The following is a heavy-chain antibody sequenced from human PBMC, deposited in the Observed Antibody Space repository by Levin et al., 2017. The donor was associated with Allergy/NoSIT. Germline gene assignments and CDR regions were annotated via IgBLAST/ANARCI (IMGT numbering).Heavy chain of an antibody. D-gene: IGHD2-2*01. V-gene: IGHV3-23*01. CDR3: ARGESLLCTSSSCSLHY. CDR1: GFNFSSHA. J-gene: IGHJ4*02. CDR2: ISGYGGGI. Sequence: GESLKISCAASGFNFSSHAMSWVRQAPGKGLEWVSAISGYGGGIYCTDSVKGRFIISRDNSKNTLYLQMNSLRAEDAAVYYCARGESLLCTSSSCSLHYWGQGTLVTVSS.